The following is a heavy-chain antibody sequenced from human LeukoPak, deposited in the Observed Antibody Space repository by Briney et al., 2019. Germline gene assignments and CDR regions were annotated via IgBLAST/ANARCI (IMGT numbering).Heavy chain of an antibody. CDR2: ISARGSST. D-gene: IGHD5-12*01. Sequence: GGSLRLSCAGSGFTFSNYNMNWVRQAPGKGLEWVSGISARGSSTYYADSVKGRFTISRDNSKNTVYLQMNSLRAEDTALYYCAKDSQPAPENIVATPYFDYWGQGTLVTVSS. CDR1: GFTFSNYN. V-gene: IGHV3-23*01. J-gene: IGHJ4*02. CDR3: AKDSQPAPENIVATPYFDY.